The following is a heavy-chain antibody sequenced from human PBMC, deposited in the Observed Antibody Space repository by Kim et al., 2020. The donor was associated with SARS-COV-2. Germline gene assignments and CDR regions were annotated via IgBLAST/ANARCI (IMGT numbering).Heavy chain of an antibody. J-gene: IGHJ5*02. CDR2: ISAYNGNT. CDR3: ARGRDSSGWWSGGYRGAWSWFDP. CDR1: GYTFTSYG. Sequence: ASVKVSCKASGYTFTSYGISWVRQAPGQGLEWMGWISAYNGNTNYAQKLQGRVTMTTDTSTSTAYMELRSLRSDDTAVYYCARGRDSSGWWSGGYRGAWSWFDPWGQGTLVTVSS. V-gene: IGHV1-18*01. D-gene: IGHD6-19*01.